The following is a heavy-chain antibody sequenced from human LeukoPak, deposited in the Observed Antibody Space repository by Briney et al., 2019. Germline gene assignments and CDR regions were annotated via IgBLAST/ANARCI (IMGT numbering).Heavy chain of an antibody. CDR1: GFSLSNYA. J-gene: IGHJ4*02. V-gene: IGHV3-23*01. CDR3: ARGYSSGWWGYYFDY. CDR2: ISGSGGST. Sequence: GGSLRLSCAASGFSLSNYAMTWVRQAPGKGLEWVSGISGSGGSTYYADSVKGRFTISRDNSKNTLYLQMNSLRAEDTAVSYCARGYSSGWWGYYFDYWGQGTLVTVSS. D-gene: IGHD6-19*01.